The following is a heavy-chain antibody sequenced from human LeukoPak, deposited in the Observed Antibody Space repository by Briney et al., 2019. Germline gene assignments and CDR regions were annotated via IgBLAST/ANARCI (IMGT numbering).Heavy chain of an antibody. CDR3: ARERDYYDSSGPFDY. Sequence: GGSLRLSCAASGFTFSSYAMHWVRQAPGKGLEYVSAISSNGGSTYCANSVKGRFTISRDNSKNTLYLQMGSLRAEDMAVYYCARERDYYDSSGPFDYWGQGTLVTVSS. V-gene: IGHV3-64*01. J-gene: IGHJ4*02. D-gene: IGHD3-22*01. CDR1: GFTFSSYA. CDR2: ISSNGGST.